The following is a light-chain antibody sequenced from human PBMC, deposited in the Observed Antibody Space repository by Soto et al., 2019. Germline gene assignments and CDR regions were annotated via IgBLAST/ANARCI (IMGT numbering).Light chain of an antibody. CDR3: QQFGSSPLFT. V-gene: IGKV3-20*01. CDR1: QSVSSSY. Sequence: EIVLTQSPGTLSLSPGERATLSCRASQSVSSSYLAWYQQKPGQAPSLLIYGASSRATGIPDRFSGSGSGTGFTLTISRLEPEDFAVYYCQQFGSSPLFTFGPGTKVDVK. CDR2: GAS. J-gene: IGKJ3*01.